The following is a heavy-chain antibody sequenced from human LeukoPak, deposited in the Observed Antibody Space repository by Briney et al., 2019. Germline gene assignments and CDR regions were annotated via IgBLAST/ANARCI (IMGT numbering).Heavy chain of an antibody. V-gene: IGHV1-46*01. J-gene: IGHJ4*02. CDR3: ASSPWFGESDDY. Sequence: AXXKVSCKASGYTFTSYYMHWVRQAPGQGLEWMGIINPSGGSTIYAQKFQGRVTMTRDTSTSTVYMELSSLRSEDTAVYYCASSPWFGESDDYWGQGTLVTVSS. CDR1: GYTFTSYY. CDR2: INPSGGST. D-gene: IGHD3-10*01.